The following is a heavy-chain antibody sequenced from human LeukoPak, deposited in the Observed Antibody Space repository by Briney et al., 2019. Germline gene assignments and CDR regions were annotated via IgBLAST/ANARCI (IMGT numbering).Heavy chain of an antibody. Sequence: ASVKVSYKASGYTFTGYYMHWVRQAPGQGLEWMGRINPNSGGTNYAQKFQGRVTMTRDTSISTAYMELSRLRSDDTAVYYCARGPRLDSSGWYYGAFDIWGQGTMVTVFS. CDR1: GYTFTGYY. CDR3: ARGPRLDSSGWYYGAFDI. J-gene: IGHJ3*02. V-gene: IGHV1-2*06. D-gene: IGHD6-19*01. CDR2: INPNSGGT.